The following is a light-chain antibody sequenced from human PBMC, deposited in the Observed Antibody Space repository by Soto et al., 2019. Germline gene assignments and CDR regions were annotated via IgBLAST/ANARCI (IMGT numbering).Light chain of an antibody. Sequence: DIQMTQSPSSLSASVGDRVTIICRASQSVSTRLAWYQQKPGKAPKVLIYDASSLESGVPSRFSGSGSGTEFSLTISRLQPDDFATYYCQQYRTFGQGTKVDIK. CDR3: QQYRT. J-gene: IGKJ1*01. CDR2: DAS. CDR1: QSVSTR. V-gene: IGKV1-5*02.